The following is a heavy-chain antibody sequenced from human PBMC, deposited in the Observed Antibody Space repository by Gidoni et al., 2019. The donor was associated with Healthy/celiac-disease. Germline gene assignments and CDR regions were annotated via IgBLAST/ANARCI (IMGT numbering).Heavy chain of an antibody. D-gene: IGHD3-22*01. J-gene: IGHJ3*02. CDR2: ISSSSSYT. V-gene: IGHV3-11*06. CDR3: ARGSGGYYDSSGQLDAFDI. CDR1: GFPFSDYY. Sequence: QVQLVESGGGLVKPGGSLRLSCAAAGFPFSDYYISWIRQAPGKGLGWVSYISSSSSYTNYADSVKGRFTIARDNAKNSLYLQMNSLRAEDTAVYYCARGSGGYYDSSGQLDAFDIWGQGTMVTVSS.